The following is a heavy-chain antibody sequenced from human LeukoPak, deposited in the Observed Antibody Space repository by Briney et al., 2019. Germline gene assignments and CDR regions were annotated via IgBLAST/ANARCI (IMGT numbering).Heavy chain of an antibody. CDR1: GGTFSSYA. Sequence: SVKVSCKASGGTFSSYAISWVRQAPGQGLEWMGGIIPIFGTANYAQKFQGRVTITADESTSTAYMELSSLRSEDTAVYYCASSYDILTGYDYWGQGTLVTVSS. J-gene: IGHJ4*02. CDR3: ASSYDILTGYDY. CDR2: IIPIFGTA. V-gene: IGHV1-69*13. D-gene: IGHD3-9*01.